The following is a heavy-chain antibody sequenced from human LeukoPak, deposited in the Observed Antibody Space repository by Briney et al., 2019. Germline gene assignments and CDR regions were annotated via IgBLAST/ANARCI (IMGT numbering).Heavy chain of an antibody. CDR3: AGPGVVVVPAAQLGSNNAFDI. V-gene: IGHV1-69*05. D-gene: IGHD2-2*01. CDR1: GDTFTSYA. J-gene: IGHJ3*02. Sequence: SVKVSCKASGDTFTSYAMSWVRQAPGQGLEWMGGIIPIFGTANYAQKFQGRVTITTDESTSTAYMELSSLRSEDTAVYYCAGPGVVVVPAAQLGSNNAFDIWGQGTMVTVSS. CDR2: IIPIFGTA.